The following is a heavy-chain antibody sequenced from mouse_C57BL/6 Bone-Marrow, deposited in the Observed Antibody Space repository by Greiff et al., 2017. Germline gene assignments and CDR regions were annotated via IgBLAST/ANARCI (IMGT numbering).Heavy chain of an antibody. J-gene: IGHJ3*01. Sequence: VQLQQSGPELVKPGASVKISCKASGYAFSSSWMNWVKQRPGKGLEWIGRIYPGDGDTNYNGKFKGKATLTADKSSSTAYMQLSSLTSEDSAVYYCARWDYYGSSYGFAYWGQGTLVTVSA. CDR1: GYAFSSSW. V-gene: IGHV1-82*01. CDR3: ARWDYYGSSYGFAY. CDR2: IYPGDGDT. D-gene: IGHD1-1*01.